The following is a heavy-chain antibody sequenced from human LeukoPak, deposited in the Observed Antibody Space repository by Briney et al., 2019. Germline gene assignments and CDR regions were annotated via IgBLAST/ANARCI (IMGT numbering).Heavy chain of an antibody. J-gene: IGHJ4*02. V-gene: IGHV3-48*04. CDR1: GFTFSSYS. D-gene: IGHD3-10*01. CDR2: IRRGSSTT. Sequence: GGSLRLSCAASGFTFSSYSMNWVRQAPGKGLEWVSYIRRGSSTTYYADSVKGRFTISRDNANNSLYLQLNSLRAEDTAVYYCASSESYDRFGYWGQGTLVTVSS. CDR3: ASSESYDRFGY.